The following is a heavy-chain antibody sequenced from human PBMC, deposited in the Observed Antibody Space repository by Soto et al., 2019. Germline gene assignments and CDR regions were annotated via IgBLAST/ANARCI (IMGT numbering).Heavy chain of an antibody. D-gene: IGHD6-13*01. J-gene: IGHJ6*03. CDR3: AKDGPYSSSWYSKLSRDYYYYYMDV. V-gene: IGHV3-30*18. CDR2: ISYDGSNK. Sequence: GGSLRLSCAASGFTFSSYGMHWVRQAPGKGLEWVAVISYDGSNKYYADSVKGRFTISRDNSKNTLYLQMNSLRAEDTAVYYCAKDGPYSSSWYSKLSRDYYYYYMDVWGKGTTVTVSS. CDR1: GFTFSSYG.